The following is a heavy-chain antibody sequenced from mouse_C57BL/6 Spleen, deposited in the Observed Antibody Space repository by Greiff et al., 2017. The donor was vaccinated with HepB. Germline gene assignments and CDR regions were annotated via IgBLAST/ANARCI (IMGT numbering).Heavy chain of an antibody. CDR1: GFTFTDYY. CDR3: ARYGKFYWYFDV. V-gene: IGHV7-3*01. J-gene: IGHJ1*03. CDR2: IRNKANGYTT. D-gene: IGHD2-1*01. Sequence: EVKLMESGGGLVQPGGSLSLSCAASGFTFTDYYMSWVRQPPGKALEWLGFIRNKANGYTTEYSASVKGRFTISRDNSQSILYRQMNALRAEDSATYYCARYGKFYWYFDVWGTGTTVTVSS.